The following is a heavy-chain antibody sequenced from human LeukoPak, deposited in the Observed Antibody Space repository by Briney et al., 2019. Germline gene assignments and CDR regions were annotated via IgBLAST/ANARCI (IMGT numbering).Heavy chain of an antibody. J-gene: IGHJ3*02. Sequence: PSETLSLTCTVSGYSISSGFYWSWIRQPPGKGLEWIGTLSHFGSTDYNPSLKRRVIISEDTSKKQFSLKLSSVTAADTAVYYCVSPYSGSSEIWGQGTMVTVSS. CDR2: LSHFGST. CDR1: GYSISSGFY. D-gene: IGHD1-26*01. CDR3: VSPYSGSSEI. V-gene: IGHV4-38-2*02.